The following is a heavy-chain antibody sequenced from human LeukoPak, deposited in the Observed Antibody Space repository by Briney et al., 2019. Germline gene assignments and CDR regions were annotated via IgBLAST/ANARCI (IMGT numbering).Heavy chain of an antibody. J-gene: IGHJ4*02. CDR1: GFTFYDYA. Sequence: GGSLRLSCAASGFTFYDYAMHWVRQVPGKGLEWVAGISDSAGKTNYADSVKGRFTISRDSPKNTLYLQMNSLRAEDTAVYFCAKRGVVIRVILVGFHKEAYYFDSWGQGALVTVSS. V-gene: IGHV3-23*01. D-gene: IGHD3-22*01. CDR3: AKRGVVIRVILVGFHKEAYYFDS. CDR2: ISDSAGKT.